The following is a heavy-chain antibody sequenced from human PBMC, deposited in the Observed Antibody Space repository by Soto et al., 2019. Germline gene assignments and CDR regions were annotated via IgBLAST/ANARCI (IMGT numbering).Heavy chain of an antibody. D-gene: IGHD1-26*01. J-gene: IGHJ5*02. CDR2: FDPEDGET. Sequence: ASMKVSCKVSGYTLTELSMHWVRQAPGKGLEWMGGFDPEDGETIYAQKFQGRVTMTEDTSTDTAYMELSSLRSEDTAVYYCATVVGATRRWFDPWGQGTLVTVSS. V-gene: IGHV1-24*01. CDR1: GYTLTELS. CDR3: ATVVGATRRWFDP.